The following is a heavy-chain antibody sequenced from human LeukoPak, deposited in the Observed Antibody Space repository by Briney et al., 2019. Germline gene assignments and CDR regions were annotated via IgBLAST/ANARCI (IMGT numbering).Heavy chain of an antibody. J-gene: IGHJ4*02. Sequence: PSETLSLTCTVSGGSISSSSYYWGWIRQPPGKGLEWIGNIYYSGSTYYSPSLKSRVTISVDTSKNQFSLKLSSVTAADTAVYYCARFALKTPPTDWGQGTLVTVSS. CDR3: ARFALKTPPTD. CDR2: IYYSGST. V-gene: IGHV4-39*01. CDR1: GGSISSSSYY.